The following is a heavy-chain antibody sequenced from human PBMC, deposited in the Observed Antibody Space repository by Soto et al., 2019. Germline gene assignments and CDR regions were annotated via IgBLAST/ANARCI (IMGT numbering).Heavy chain of an antibody. D-gene: IGHD3-22*01. CDR2: ISSSSSTI. J-gene: IGHJ4*02. V-gene: IGHV3-48*02. CDR1: GFTFSSYS. Sequence: PGGSLRLSCAASGFTFSSYSMNWVRQAPGKGLEWVSYISSSSSTIYYADSVKGRFTISRDNAKNSLYLQMNSLRDEDTAVYYCARDYYDSSGYSGLLDYWGQGTLVTSPQ. CDR3: ARDYYDSSGYSGLLDY.